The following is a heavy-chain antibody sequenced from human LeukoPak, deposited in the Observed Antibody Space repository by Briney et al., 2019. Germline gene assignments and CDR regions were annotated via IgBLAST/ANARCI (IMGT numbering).Heavy chain of an antibody. CDR2: IKSNADGGTP. V-gene: IGHV3-15*01. Sequence: GGSLRLSCAASGFSFMNAWMIWVRQAPGKGLEGVGRIKSNADGGTPDYDAPARGRFTISRDDSKNTLYLQMNSLKTEDTAVYYCTTFYHEYSPYWGRGTLVTVSS. D-gene: IGHD2/OR15-2a*01. CDR3: TTFYHEYSPY. J-gene: IGHJ4*02. CDR1: GFSFMNAW.